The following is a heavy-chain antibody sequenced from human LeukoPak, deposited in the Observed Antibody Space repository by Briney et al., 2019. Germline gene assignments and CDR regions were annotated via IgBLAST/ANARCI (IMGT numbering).Heavy chain of an antibody. V-gene: IGHV3-30*02. D-gene: IGHD6-13*01. CDR3: ARDPAGIAAAVFDY. CDR1: GFTFSSYA. Sequence: GGSVRHLCAASGFTFSSYAMHWVRQAPGKGLEWVAFIRYDGNNKNYADSAKGRFTISRDNSKNTLYLQMNSLRAEDTAVYYCARDPAGIAAAVFDYWGQGALVTVSS. J-gene: IGHJ4*02. CDR2: IRYDGNNK.